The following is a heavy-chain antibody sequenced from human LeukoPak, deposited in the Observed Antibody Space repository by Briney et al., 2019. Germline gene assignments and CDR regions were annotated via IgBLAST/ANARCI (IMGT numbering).Heavy chain of an antibody. D-gene: IGHD6-19*01. Sequence: ASVKVSCKASGYDFTSVGITWVRRAPGQGLEWMGWISPYNGNTRYAQKLQGRVAMTTDTSTTTAYMELRGLRFNDTAVYYCARAGSGSGWYFDYWGQGTLVTVSS. CDR1: GYDFTSVG. CDR3: ARAGSGSGWYFDY. J-gene: IGHJ4*02. CDR2: ISPYNGNT. V-gene: IGHV1-18*01.